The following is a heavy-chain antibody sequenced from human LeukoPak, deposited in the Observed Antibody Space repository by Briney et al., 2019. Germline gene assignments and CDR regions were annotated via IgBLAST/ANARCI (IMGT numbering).Heavy chain of an antibody. CDR1: GGTFSSYA. J-gene: IGHJ6*02. CDR3: ARANLVIAAAGTVYYYYGMDV. D-gene: IGHD6-13*01. CDR2: IIPILGIA. Sequence: SVKVSCKASGGTFSSYAISWVRQAPGQGLEWMGRIIPILGIANYAQKFQGRVTITADKSTSTAYMELSSLRSEDTAVYYCARANLVIAAAGTVYYYYGMDVWGQGTTVTVSS. V-gene: IGHV1-69*04.